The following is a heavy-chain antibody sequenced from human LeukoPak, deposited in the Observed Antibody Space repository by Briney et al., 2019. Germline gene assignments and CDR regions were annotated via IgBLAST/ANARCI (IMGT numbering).Heavy chain of an antibody. D-gene: IGHD2-15*01. CDR2: ISRSSDTI. Sequence: GGSLRLSCAASGFTFNSYSMNWVRQAPGKGLEWISYISRSSDTIYYADSVKGRFTISRDNAKNSLYLQMNSLRAEDTAMYYCARDPGWWLGAPLYYFGYWGQGTLVTVSS. CDR1: GFTFNSYS. V-gene: IGHV3-48*04. CDR3: ARDPGWWLGAPLYYFGY. J-gene: IGHJ4*02.